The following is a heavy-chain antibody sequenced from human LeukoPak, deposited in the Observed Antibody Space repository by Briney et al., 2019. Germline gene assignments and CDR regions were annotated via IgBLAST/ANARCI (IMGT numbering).Heavy chain of an antibody. Sequence: GASLQISCQGSGSSFTSYWIAWVRQMPGKGLEWMGIIYPGDSDTRYSPSFQGQVTISADKSISTADLQWTSLKASDTAMYYCARLGVVVIATRDAFDIWGQGTMVTVSS. CDR3: ARLGVVVIATRDAFDI. CDR2: IYPGDSDT. CDR1: GSSFTSYW. V-gene: IGHV5-51*01. J-gene: IGHJ3*02. D-gene: IGHD2-21*01.